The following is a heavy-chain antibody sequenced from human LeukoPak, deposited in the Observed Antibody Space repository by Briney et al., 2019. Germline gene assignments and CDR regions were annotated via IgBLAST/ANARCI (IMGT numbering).Heavy chain of an antibody. Sequence: SETLSLTCTVSGGSISSYYWSWIPQPPGKGLEWIGYIYYSGSTNYNPSLKSRVTISVDTSKNQFSLKLSSVTAADTAVYYCARVGPDDAFDIWGQGTMVTVSS. CDR1: GGSISSYY. CDR3: ARVGPDDAFDI. V-gene: IGHV4-59*01. J-gene: IGHJ3*02. CDR2: IYYSGST.